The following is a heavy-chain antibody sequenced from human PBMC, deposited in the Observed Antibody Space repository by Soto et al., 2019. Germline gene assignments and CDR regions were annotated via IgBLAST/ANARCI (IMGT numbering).Heavy chain of an antibody. J-gene: IGHJ4*02. V-gene: IGHV4-39*01. Sequence: QLQLQESGPGLVKPSETLSLTCTVSGGSISSSSYYWGWIRQPPGKGLEWIGSIYYSGSTYYNPSLKSRVTISADTSKNQFSLKLSSVTAADTAVYYCARLSQQLVLNYWGQGTLVTVSS. CDR2: IYYSGST. CDR1: GGSISSSSYY. CDR3: ARLSQQLVLNY. D-gene: IGHD6-13*01.